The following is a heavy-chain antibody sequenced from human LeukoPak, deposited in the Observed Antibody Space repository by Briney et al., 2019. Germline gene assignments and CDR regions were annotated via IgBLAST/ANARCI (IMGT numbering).Heavy chain of an antibody. J-gene: IGHJ4*02. D-gene: IGHD4-17*01. CDR3: ARDEVYGVRDFDY. Sequence: ASVKVSCKASGYTFTGYYMHWVRQAPGQGLEWMGWISADNGNTNDAQKFQGRVTMTTDTSTSTAYMELRSLRSDDTAVYYCARDEVYGVRDFDYWGQGTLVTVSS. V-gene: IGHV1-18*04. CDR2: ISADNGNT. CDR1: GYTFTGYY.